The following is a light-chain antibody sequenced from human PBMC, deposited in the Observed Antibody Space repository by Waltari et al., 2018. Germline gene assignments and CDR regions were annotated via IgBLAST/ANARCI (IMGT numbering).Light chain of an antibody. CDR2: DVT. V-gene: IGLV2-14*01. J-gene: IGLJ1*01. Sequence: QSALTQPASVSGSPGQSITISCTGPGSAAGAYNSVSWYQQHPDKAPQLMIYDVTNRPSGVSTRFSGSTSGNTASLPIFSLHHADEADYYCSSYTSRSTLGVFGTGTKVTVL. CDR1: GSAAGAYNS. CDR3: SSYTSRSTLGV.